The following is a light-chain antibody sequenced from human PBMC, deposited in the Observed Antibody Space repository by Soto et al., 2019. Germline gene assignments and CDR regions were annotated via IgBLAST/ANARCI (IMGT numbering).Light chain of an antibody. CDR3: QQRSNWPRLWT. J-gene: IGKJ1*01. CDR2: GAS. Sequence: EIVLTQSPGTLSLSPGERATLSCRASQSVSNNYLAWYQQKPGQAPRLLIYGASNRATGIPDRFSGSGSGTDFTLTISSLEPEDFAVYYCQQRSNWPRLWTFGQGTKVDIK. V-gene: IGKV3D-20*02. CDR1: QSVSNNY.